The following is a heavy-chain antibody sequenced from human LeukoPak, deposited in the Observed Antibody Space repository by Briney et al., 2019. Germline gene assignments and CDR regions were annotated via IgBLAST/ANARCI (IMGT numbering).Heavy chain of an antibody. CDR3: ARGNPYYYDSSGYPYYFDY. V-gene: IGHV4-30-2*01. Sequence: PSQTLSLTCSVSGGSINTGGYFWSWIRQPPGKGLEWIGFIFRTGRTSYNPSLESRVSISMDTSKNQFSLKLSSVTAADTAVYYCARGNPYYYDSSGYPYYFDYWGQGTLVTVSS. CDR1: GGSINTGGYF. D-gene: IGHD3-22*01. CDR2: IFRTGRT. J-gene: IGHJ4*02.